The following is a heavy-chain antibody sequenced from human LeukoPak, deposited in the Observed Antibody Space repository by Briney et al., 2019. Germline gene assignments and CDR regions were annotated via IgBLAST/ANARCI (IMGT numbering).Heavy chain of an antibody. CDR1: GGSISSSSYY. CDR2: IYYSGST. V-gene: IGHV4-39*01. Sequence: SETLSLTCTVSGGSISSSSYYWGWIRQPPGKGLEWIGSIYYSGSTYYNPSLKSRVTISVDTSKNQFSLKLSSVTAADTAVYYCAPVVVAATWDHYFDYWGQGTLVTVSS. D-gene: IGHD2-15*01. J-gene: IGHJ4*02. CDR3: APVVVAATWDHYFDY.